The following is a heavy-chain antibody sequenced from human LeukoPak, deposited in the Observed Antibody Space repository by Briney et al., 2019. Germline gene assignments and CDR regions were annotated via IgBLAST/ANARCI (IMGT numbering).Heavy chain of an antibody. V-gene: IGHV3-48*03. J-gene: IGHJ4*02. CDR1: GFTFSSYE. CDR2: ISSSGSTI. D-gene: IGHD3-3*01. Sequence: GGSLRLSCAASGFTFSSYEMNWVRQAPGKGLEWVSYISSSGSTIYYADSVKGRFTISRDDAKNSLCLQMNSLRAEDTAVYYCARGFSHLEWLLYVGNFDYWGQGTLVTVSS. CDR3: ARGFSHLEWLLYVGNFDY.